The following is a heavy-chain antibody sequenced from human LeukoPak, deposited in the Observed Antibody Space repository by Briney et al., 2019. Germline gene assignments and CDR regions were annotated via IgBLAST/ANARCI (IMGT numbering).Heavy chain of an antibody. Sequence: GGSLRLSCAASGFTFSSYSMNWVRQAPGKGLEWVSGINESGSRTYYADSVKGRFTISRDNSKNTLYLQLNSLRAEDTAVYYCAKDLSGPGWYFDLWGRGTLVTVSS. CDR3: AKDLSGPGWYFDL. D-gene: IGHD1-26*01. V-gene: IGHV3-23*01. J-gene: IGHJ2*01. CDR2: INESGSRT. CDR1: GFTFSSYS.